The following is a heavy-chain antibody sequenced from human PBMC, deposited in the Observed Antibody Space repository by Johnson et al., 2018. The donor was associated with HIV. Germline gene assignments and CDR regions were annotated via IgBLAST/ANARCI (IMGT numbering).Heavy chain of an antibody. CDR1: GFTFSSYA. CDR3: ARGSLSGSPDI. CDR2: ISYDGSNK. J-gene: IGHJ3*02. D-gene: IGHD1-26*01. Sequence: QVQLVESGGGLVQPGGSLRLSCAASGFTFSSYAMHWVRQAPGKGLEWVAVISYDGSNKYYADSVKGRFTISRDNSKNTLYLQMNSLRAEDTAVYYCARGSLSGSPDIWGQGTMVTVSS. V-gene: IGHV3-30*04.